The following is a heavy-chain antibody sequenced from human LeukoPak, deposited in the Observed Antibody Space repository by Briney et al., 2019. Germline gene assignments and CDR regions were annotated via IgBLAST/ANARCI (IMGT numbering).Heavy chain of an antibody. Sequence: ASVKVSCKASGDTFTAYDMHCVRQAPGQGVEWMGGINPNSGVTNYAQKFQGRVPMTRDKSISTAYMELSSLRSDDTAVYYCATVSAYDYYFDCWGQGTLVTVSS. D-gene: IGHD5-12*01. CDR1: GDTFTAYD. V-gene: IGHV1-2*02. J-gene: IGHJ4*02. CDR3: ATVSAYDYYFDC. CDR2: INPNSGVT.